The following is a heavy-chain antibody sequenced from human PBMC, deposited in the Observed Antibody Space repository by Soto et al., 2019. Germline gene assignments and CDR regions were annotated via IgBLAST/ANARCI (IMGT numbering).Heavy chain of an antibody. Sequence: EVQLLESGGGLVQPGGSLRLSCAASGFAFSNYAMHWVRQAPGKGLEWVSSISTSIDATYYADSVKARFTISRDDSKNALYLQMNSLRAEDSADYYCAKDRTVAARNFDYWGQGTQVSVSS. CDR2: ISTSIDAT. V-gene: IGHV3-23*01. D-gene: IGHD6-6*01. CDR1: GFAFSNYA. CDR3: AKDRTVAARNFDY. J-gene: IGHJ4*02.